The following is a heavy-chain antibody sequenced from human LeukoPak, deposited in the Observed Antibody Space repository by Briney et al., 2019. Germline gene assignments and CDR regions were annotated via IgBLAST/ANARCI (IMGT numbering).Heavy chain of an antibody. Sequence: GGSLRLSCAASGFTFDDYAMHWVRHAPGKGLEWVSLISWDGGSTYYADSVKGRFTISRDNSKNSLYLEMNSLRAEDTALYYCAKDIRRKYYYGSGTYPDYWGQGTLVTVSS. CDR1: GFTFDDYA. V-gene: IGHV3-43D*03. CDR2: ISWDGGST. CDR3: AKDIRRKYYYGSGTYPDY. D-gene: IGHD3-10*01. J-gene: IGHJ4*02.